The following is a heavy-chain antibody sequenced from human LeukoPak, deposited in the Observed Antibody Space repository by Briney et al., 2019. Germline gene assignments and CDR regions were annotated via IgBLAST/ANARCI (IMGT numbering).Heavy chain of an antibody. CDR2: ISAYNGNT. D-gene: IGHD3-10*01. CDR3: ARAGYYYGSGSYLY. Sequence: ASVKVSCKASGYTFTSYGISWVRQAPGEGLEWMGWISAYNGNTNYAQKLQGRVTMTTDTSTSTAYMELRSLRSDDTAVYYCARAGYYYGSGSYLYWGQGTLVTVSS. J-gene: IGHJ4*02. V-gene: IGHV1-18*01. CDR1: GYTFTSYG.